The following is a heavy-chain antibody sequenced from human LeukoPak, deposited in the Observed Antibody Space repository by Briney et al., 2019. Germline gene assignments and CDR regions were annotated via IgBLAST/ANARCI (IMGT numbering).Heavy chain of an antibody. CDR3: ARDLRAYCSGGSCSYFDY. J-gene: IGHJ4*02. CDR1: GYTFTSCG. Sequence: ASVKVSCTASGYTFTSCGISWVRQAPGQGLEWMGWISAYNGNTNYAQKLQARVTMTTDTSTSTAYMELRSLRSDDTAVYYYARDLRAYCSGGSCSYFDYWGQGTLVTVSS. CDR2: ISAYNGNT. D-gene: IGHD2-15*01. V-gene: IGHV1-18*01.